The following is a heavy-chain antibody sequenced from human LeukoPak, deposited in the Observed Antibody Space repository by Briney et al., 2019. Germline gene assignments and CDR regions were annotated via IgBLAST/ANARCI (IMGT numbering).Heavy chain of an antibody. CDR2: ISYDGSNK. D-gene: IGHD3-10*01. J-gene: IGHJ4*02. Sequence: SGRSLRLSCAASGFTFSSYAMHWVRQAPGKGLEXXXVISYDGSNKYYADSVKGRFTISRDNSKNTLYLQMNSLRAEDTAVYYCARDVRFGELLYDWGQGTLVTVSS. V-gene: IGHV3-30*04. CDR1: GFTFSSYA. CDR3: ARDVRFGELLYD.